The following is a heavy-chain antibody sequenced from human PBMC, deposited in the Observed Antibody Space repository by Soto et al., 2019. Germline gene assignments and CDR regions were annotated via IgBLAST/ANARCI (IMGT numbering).Heavy chain of an antibody. V-gene: IGHV3-33*01. CDR2: IWYDGSKQ. J-gene: IGHJ5*02. Sequence: QVQLVESGGGVVQPGTSLRLSCAASGFTFRSHGRHWVRQAPGKGLEWVAVIWYDGSKQYYAESVKGRFTISRDNSKDTLYLQMNSLRAEDTAVYYCARWSNNKVVDPWGQGTLVTVSS. CDR1: GFTFRSHG. D-gene: IGHD1-1*01. CDR3: ARWSNNKVVDP.